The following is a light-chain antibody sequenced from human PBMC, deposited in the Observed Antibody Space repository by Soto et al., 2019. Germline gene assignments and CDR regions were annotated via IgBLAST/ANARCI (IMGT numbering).Light chain of an antibody. J-gene: IGLJ2*01. V-gene: IGLV1-47*02. CDR3: AAWDDSLSGVV. CDR2: STY. CDR1: SSNIGRNY. Sequence: QSALTQPPSASGTPGQRVTISCSGGSSNIGRNYVFWYQQLPGTAPKLLIYSTYQRPSGVPDRFSGSKSGTSASLAISGLRSEDEADYYCAAWDDSLSGVVFGGGTKLTVL.